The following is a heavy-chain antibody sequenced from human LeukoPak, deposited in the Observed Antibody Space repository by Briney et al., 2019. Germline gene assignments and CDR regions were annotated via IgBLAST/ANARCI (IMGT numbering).Heavy chain of an antibody. CDR3: ARDNYDSSGYHGYFDY. CDR2: ISSSSSYI. J-gene: IGHJ4*02. CDR1: GFTFSSYS. V-gene: IGHV3-21*01. D-gene: IGHD3-22*01. Sequence: GGSLRLSCAASGFTFSSYSMNWVRQAPGKGLEWVSSISSSSSYIYYADSVKGRFTISRDNAKNSLYLQMNSLRAEDTAVYYCARDNYDSSGYHGYFDYWGQGTLVTVSS.